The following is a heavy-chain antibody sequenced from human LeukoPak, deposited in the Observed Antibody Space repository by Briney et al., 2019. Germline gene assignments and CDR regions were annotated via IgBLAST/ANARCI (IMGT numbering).Heavy chain of an antibody. D-gene: IGHD1-26*01. CDR1: GFTFSGYG. J-gene: IGHJ6*03. CDR2: VRYDSSNK. V-gene: IGHV3-30*02. Sequence: GGSLRLSCAASGFTFSGYGMHWVRQAPGKGLEWVAFVRYDSSNKYYADSVKGRFTVSRDNSKNTLYLQMNSLSADDTAVYYCARDKLRGSAGNYYYMDVWGKGTTVTVSS. CDR3: ARDKLRGSAGNYYYMDV.